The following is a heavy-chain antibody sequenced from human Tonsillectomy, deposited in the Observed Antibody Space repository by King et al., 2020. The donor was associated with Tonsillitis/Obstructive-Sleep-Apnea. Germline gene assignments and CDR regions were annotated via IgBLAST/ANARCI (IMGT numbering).Heavy chain of an antibody. Sequence: TLKESGPTLVKPTQTLTLTCTFSGFSLSTSGVGVGWVRQPPGKALEWLALIYWDDDKRYSPSLKSRLTITKDTSKNQVVLTMTNMEPVDTATYYCAHRRPNYDILTGYYTEYNWFDPWGQGTLVTVSS. CDR2: IYWDDDK. CDR1: GFSLSTSGVG. CDR3: AHRRPNYDILTGYYTEYNWFDP. D-gene: IGHD3-9*01. J-gene: IGHJ5*02. V-gene: IGHV2-5*02.